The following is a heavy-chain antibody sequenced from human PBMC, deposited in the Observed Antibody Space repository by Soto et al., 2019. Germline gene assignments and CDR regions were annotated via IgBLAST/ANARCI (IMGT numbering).Heavy chain of an antibody. CDR1: GDSFSAFY. D-gene: IGHD4-17*01. CDR2: INPNGGAT. J-gene: IGHJ6*03. CDR3: ARESGGATVTVDSYYFDMDT. V-gene: IGHV1-2*02. Sequence: ASVKVSCKTSGDSFSAFYLHCVRQAPGQGLEWLGWINPNGGATKYAQKFRGRVAMTRDTSIRTAYLELSSLRSDDTAIYYCARESGGATVTVDSYYFDMDTLGIDTTLTIS.